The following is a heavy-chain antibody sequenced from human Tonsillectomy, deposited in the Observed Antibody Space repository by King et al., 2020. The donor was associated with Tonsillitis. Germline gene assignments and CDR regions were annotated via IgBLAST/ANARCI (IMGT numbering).Heavy chain of an antibody. CDR2: IYPGDSET. J-gene: IGHJ6*02. V-gene: IGHV5-51*01. CDR3: ARSPNWYNRDYYDGLDV. Sequence: VQLVESGAEVRKPGASLKISCKGVGYRFTNYWIDWVRQMPDKGLEWIGTIYPGDSETTYSPSFEGQVAISADKSITTAHLQWSSLKASDTGIYYCARSPNWYNRDYYDGLDVWGRGTTVFVSS. D-gene: IGHD1-14*01. CDR1: GYRFTNYW.